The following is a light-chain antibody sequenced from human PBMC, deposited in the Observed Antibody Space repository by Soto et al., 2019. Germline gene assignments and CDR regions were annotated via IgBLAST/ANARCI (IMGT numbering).Light chain of an antibody. Sequence: EIVLTQSPGTLSLSPGERATLSCRASQSVNSNYLAWYQQRPGQAPRLHIYGVSSRATGIPDRFSGSGSGTDFTLTISRLEPEDFAVYYCQQYGTSPWTFGQGTKVDIK. J-gene: IGKJ1*01. CDR2: GVS. V-gene: IGKV3-20*01. CDR1: QSVNSNY. CDR3: QQYGTSPWT.